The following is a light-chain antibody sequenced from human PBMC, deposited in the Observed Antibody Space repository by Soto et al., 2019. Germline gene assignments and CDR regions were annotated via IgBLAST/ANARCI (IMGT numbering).Light chain of an antibody. CDR2: SAS. V-gene: IGKV1-39*01. Sequence: DIQMTQSPSSLSASVGDKITINCRASQTINTFLHWYQQRPGKAPRLLIYSASNLQGGVPSRFSGSGAGTDFTLTINSLQPEDSATYYCQQSHVLPITFGQGTRLEMK. CDR1: QTINTF. CDR3: QQSHVLPIT. J-gene: IGKJ5*01.